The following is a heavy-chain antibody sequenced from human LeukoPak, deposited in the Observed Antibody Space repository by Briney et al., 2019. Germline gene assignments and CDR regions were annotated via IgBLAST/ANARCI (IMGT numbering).Heavy chain of an antibody. CDR1: GFTFSTYA. J-gene: IGHJ4*02. Sequence: GGSLRLSCAASGFTFSTYAMSWVRQAPGKGLEWVSAISGSGGSTYYADSVKGRFTISRDNSKNTLYLQMNSLRAEDTAVYYCAKGAVTFHLNSYYFDYWGQGTLVTVSS. V-gene: IGHV3-23*01. CDR2: ISGSGGST. D-gene: IGHD2/OR15-2a*01. CDR3: AKGAVTFHLNSYYFDY.